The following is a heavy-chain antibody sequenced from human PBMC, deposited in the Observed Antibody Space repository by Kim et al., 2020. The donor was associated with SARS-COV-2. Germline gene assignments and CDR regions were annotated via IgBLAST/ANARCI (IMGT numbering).Heavy chain of an antibody. J-gene: IGHJ4*02. CDR1: GYTFTSYA. Sequence: ASVKVSCKASGYTFTSYAMHWVRQAPGQRLEWMGWINAGNGNTKYSQKFQGRVTITRDTSASTAYMELSSLRSEDTAVYYCARDPLQTTTIAAAGTLDWGQGTLVTVSS. D-gene: IGHD6-13*01. V-gene: IGHV1-3*01. CDR2: INAGNGNT. CDR3: ARDPLQTTTIAAAGTLD.